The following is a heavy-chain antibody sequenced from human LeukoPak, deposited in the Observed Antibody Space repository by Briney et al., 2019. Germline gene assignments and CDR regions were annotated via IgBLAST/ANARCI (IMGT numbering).Heavy chain of an antibody. CDR1: GGSISSSHYY. D-gene: IGHD3-16*02. J-gene: IGHJ3*02. V-gene: IGHV4-39*07. CDR3: ARGLTTYDYVWGSYRPPKPDAFDI. Sequence: SETLSLTCTISGGSISSSHYYWGWIRQPPGKGLEWIGSIYCSGSTYYNPSLKSRVTISVDTSKNQFSLKLSSVTAADTAVYYCARGLTTYDYVWGSYRPPKPDAFDIWGQGTMVTVSS. CDR2: IYCSGST.